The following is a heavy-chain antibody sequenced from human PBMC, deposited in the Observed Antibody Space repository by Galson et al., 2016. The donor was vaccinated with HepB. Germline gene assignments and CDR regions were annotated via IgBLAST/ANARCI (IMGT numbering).Heavy chain of an antibody. J-gene: IGHJ5*02. V-gene: IGHV2-5*02. D-gene: IGHD1-14*01. Sequence: PALVKPTQTLTLTCTVSGFSLITNGVGVGWFRQPPGKALEWLAIIYWDDDRRYNPSLKHKLIITKDTSKNQVVLTVTQLDPADTATYFCTHRQESFGAPLALHFFDPWGQGILVTVSS. CDR3: THRQESFGAPLALHFFDP. CDR1: GFSLITNGVG. CDR2: IYWDDDR.